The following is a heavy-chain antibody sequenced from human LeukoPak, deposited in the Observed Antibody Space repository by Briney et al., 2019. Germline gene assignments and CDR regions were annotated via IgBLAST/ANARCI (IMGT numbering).Heavy chain of an antibody. CDR1: GGSISSSSYF. CDR2: IFYSGST. V-gene: IGHV4-39*01. J-gene: IGHJ6*02. CDR3: ARHRHPQQLGSPPYGMDV. D-gene: IGHD6-13*01. Sequence: PSETLSLTCTVSGGSISSSSYFWGWIRQPPGKGLEWIGSIFYSGSTYYNPSLNSRVTISIDTSKSQFSLKLSSVTAADTAVYYCARHRHPQQLGSPPYGMDVWGQGTTVTVSS.